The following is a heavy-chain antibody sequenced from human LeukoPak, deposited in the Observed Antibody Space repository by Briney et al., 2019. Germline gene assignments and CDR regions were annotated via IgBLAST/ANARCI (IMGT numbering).Heavy chain of an antibody. CDR3: AKEAPGGYFDY. D-gene: IGHD3-16*01. CDR1: GFSFNTYV. V-gene: IGHV3-33*06. Sequence: GGSLRLSCVASGFSFNTYVMHWVRQGPGKGLEWVAVMWHDGTNKVYADSVKGRFSISRDNSKNTLYLQMNSLRAEDTAVYYRAKEAPGGYFDYCGQGTLVTVSS. CDR2: MWHDGTNK. J-gene: IGHJ4*02.